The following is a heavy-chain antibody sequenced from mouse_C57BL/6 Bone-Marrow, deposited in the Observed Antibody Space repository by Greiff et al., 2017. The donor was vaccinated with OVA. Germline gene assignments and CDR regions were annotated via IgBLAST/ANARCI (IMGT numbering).Heavy chain of an antibody. Sequence: VQLKQSGPELVKPGASVQISCKASGYSFTDYNLNWVKQSNGKSLEWIGVLNPNYGTTSYNQKFKGKATLTVDQSSSTAYMQLNSLTSEDSAVDYCARRGTTGVGGFAYWGQGTLVTVSA. CDR3: ARRGTTGVGGFAY. D-gene: IGHD1-1*01. CDR2: LNPNYGTT. J-gene: IGHJ3*01. V-gene: IGHV1-39*01. CDR1: GYSFTDYN.